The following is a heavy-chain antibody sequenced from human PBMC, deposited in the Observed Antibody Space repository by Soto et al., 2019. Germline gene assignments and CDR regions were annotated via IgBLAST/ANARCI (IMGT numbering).Heavy chain of an antibody. CDR2: VYNSGST. CDR1: GGSISSNY. Sequence: SVTLSLTCTVSGGSISSNYWTWIREPPGKGLEWIGYVYNSGSTNYNPSLKSRVTISEDTSKSQFSLKVNSMTAADTAVYYCARYRREAVAGYTLDNWGQGILVTVSS. J-gene: IGHJ4*02. CDR3: ARYRREAVAGYTLDN. V-gene: IGHV4-59*01. D-gene: IGHD6-13*01.